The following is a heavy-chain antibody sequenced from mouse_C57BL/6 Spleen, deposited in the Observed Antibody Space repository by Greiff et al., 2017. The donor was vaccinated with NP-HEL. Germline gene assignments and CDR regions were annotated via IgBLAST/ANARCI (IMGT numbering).Heavy chain of an antibody. V-gene: IGHV1-18*01. CDR2: INPNNGGT. J-gene: IGHJ4*01. D-gene: IGHD2-3*01. CDR3: ARLDDGYYGDAMDY. Sequence: EVQLQESGPELVKPGASVKIPCKASGYTFTDYNIDWVKQSHGKSLEWIGDINPNNGGTIYNQKFKGKATLTVDKSSSTAYMELRSLTSEDTAVYYCARLDDGYYGDAMDYWGQGTSVTVSS. CDR1: GYTFTDYN.